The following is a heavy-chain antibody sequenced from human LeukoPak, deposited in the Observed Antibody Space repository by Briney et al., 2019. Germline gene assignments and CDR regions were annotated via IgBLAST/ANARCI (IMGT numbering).Heavy chain of an antibody. CDR3: ARGYGSTMMGNWFDP. CDR1: GFTFSTYT. V-gene: IGHV3-21*01. D-gene: IGHD3-22*01. CDR2: ISSSSSYI. J-gene: IGHJ5*02. Sequence: QPGGSLRLSCAASGFTFSTYTMNWVRQAPGKGLEWVSSISSSSSYIYYADSVKGRFTISRDNAKNSLYLQMNSLRAEDTAVYYCARGYGSTMMGNWFDPWGQGTLVTVSS.